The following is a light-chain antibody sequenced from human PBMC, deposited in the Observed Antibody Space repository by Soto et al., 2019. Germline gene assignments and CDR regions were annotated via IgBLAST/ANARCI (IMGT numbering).Light chain of an antibody. CDR1: SSNIGSNT. CDR3: AALDASLNGAV. Sequence: QSVLTQPPSASGTPGQRVTISCSGSSSNIGSNTVNWYQQLTGTAPKLLIYSNNQRPSGFPDRFSGSKSGTSASLAISGLQSEDEADYYCAALDASLNGAVFGGGTQRTVL. J-gene: IGLJ7*01. CDR2: SNN. V-gene: IGLV1-44*01.